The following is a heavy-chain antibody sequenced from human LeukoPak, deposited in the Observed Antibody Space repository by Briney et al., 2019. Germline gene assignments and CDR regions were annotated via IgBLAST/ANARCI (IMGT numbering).Heavy chain of an antibody. CDR3: ARLYDAFDI. V-gene: IGHV4-31*11. D-gene: IGHD3-16*01. Sequence: TLSLTCAVYGGSFSGYYWSWIRQHPGKGLEWIGYIYSSGSTYYNPSLKSRVTISVDTSKNQFSLKLSSVTAADTAVYYCARLYDAFDIWGQGTMVTVSS. J-gene: IGHJ3*02. CDR1: GGSFSGYY. CDR2: IYSSGST.